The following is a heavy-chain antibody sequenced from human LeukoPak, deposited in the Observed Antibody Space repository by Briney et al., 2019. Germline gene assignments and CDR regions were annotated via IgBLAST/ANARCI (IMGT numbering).Heavy chain of an antibody. J-gene: IGHJ5*02. CDR3: ARGRGEQLNVRGNWFDP. CDR1: GGSFSGYY. Sequence: SETLSLTCAVYGGSFSGYYWSWIRQPPGKGLEWIGEINHSGSTNYNPSLKSRVTISVDTSKNQFSLKLSSVTTADTAVYYCARGRGEQLNVRGNWFDPWGQGTLVTVSS. V-gene: IGHV4-34*01. D-gene: IGHD6-6*01. CDR2: INHSGST.